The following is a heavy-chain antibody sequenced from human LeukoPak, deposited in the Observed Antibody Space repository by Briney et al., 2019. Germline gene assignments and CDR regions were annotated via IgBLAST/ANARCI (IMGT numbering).Heavy chain of an antibody. CDR1: GFTFDDYA. CDR3: AKAFSSWYDPYYFDY. V-gene: IGHV3-9*01. J-gene: IGHJ4*02. CDR2: ISWNSGSI. D-gene: IGHD6-13*01. Sequence: PGRSLRLSCAASGFTFDDYAMHWVRQAPGKGLEWVSGISWNSGSIGYADSVKGRFTISRDNAKNSLYLQMNSLRAEDTALYYCAKAFSSWYDPYYFDYWGQGTLVTVSS.